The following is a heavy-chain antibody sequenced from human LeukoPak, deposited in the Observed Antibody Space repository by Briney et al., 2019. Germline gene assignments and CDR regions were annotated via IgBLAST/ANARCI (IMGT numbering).Heavy chain of an antibody. CDR2: IIPILGIA. D-gene: IGHD3-10*01. CDR1: GGTFSSYA. V-gene: IGHV1-69*04. J-gene: IGHJ5*02. Sequence: SVKVSCKASGGTFSSYAISWVRQAPGQGLEWMGRIIPILGIANYAQKFQGRVTITADKSTSTAYMELSSLRSEDTAVYYCARDRVVRGVLNWFDPCGQGSLVTVSS. CDR3: ARDRVVRGVLNWFDP.